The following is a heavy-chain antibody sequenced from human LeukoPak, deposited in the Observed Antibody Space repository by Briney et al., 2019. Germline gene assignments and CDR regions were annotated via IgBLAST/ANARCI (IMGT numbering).Heavy chain of an antibody. CDR1: GDSISSYY. V-gene: IGHV4-4*07. J-gene: IGHJ4*02. D-gene: IGHD5-24*01. CDR2: IHTSGST. CDR3: GGSRDGYIDY. Sequence: SETLSLTCTVSGDSISSYYWSWVRQPAGKGLEWIGRIHTSGSTNYNPSLRSRVTMSLATSKNQFSLKLSSVTAADTAVYYCGGSRDGYIDYWGQGTLVTVSS.